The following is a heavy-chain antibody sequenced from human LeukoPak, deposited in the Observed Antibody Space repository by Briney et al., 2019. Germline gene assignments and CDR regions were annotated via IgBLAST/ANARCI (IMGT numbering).Heavy chain of an antibody. D-gene: IGHD3-22*01. J-gene: IGHJ4*02. Sequence: GRSLRLSCAASGFTFDDYAMHWVRQAPGKGLEWVSGISWSSGSIGYADSVKGRFTISRDNAKNSLYLQMNSLRAEDTALYYCAKGTYYYDSSGHFDYWGQGTLVTVSS. CDR3: AKGTYYYDSSGHFDY. CDR1: GFTFDDYA. V-gene: IGHV3-9*01. CDR2: ISWSSGSI.